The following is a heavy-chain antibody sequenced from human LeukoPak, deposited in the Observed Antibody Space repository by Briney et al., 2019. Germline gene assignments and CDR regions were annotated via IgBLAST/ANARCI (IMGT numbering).Heavy chain of an antibody. V-gene: IGHV3-23*01. J-gene: IGHJ4*02. CDR2: ISGSGGST. D-gene: IGHD4-17*01. Sequence: GGSLRLSCAASGFTFSSYAMSWVRQAPGKGLEWVSAISGSGGSTYYADSVKGRFTISRDNSKNTLYLQMNSLRAEDTAVYYGANGGDSRTGYFDYWGQGTLVTVSS. CDR3: ANGGDSRTGYFDY. CDR1: GFTFSSYA.